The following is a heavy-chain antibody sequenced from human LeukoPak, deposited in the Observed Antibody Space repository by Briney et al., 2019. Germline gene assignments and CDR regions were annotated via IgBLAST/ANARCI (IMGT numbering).Heavy chain of an antibody. CDR3: ARRLYYGSSGYHKPTYNWFDP. CDR1: GGSFSGYY. Sequence: SETLSLTCAVYGGSFSGYYWSWIRQPPGKGLEWIGEINHSGSTNYNPSLKSRVTISVDTSKNQFSLKLSSVTAADTAVYYCARRLYYGSSGYHKPTYNWFDPWGQGTLVTVSS. J-gene: IGHJ5*02. V-gene: IGHV4-34*01. D-gene: IGHD3-22*01. CDR2: INHSGST.